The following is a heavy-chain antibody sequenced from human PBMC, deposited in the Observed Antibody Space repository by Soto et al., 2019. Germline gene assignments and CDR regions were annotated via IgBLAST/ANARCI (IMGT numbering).Heavy chain of an antibody. CDR3: ARTRSFTLGFYYDGMDV. CDR1: GYSFASYW. CDR2: IYPGDSDT. Sequence: PGESLKSSCQGAGYSFASYWIGWVRQMPGKDAEWMGIIYPGDSDTRYSPSFQGQVTISADKSLRTAYLQWTSLKASDTALYYCARTRSFTLGFYYDGMDVWGQGTTVTVSS. D-gene: IGHD6-6*01. J-gene: IGHJ6*02. V-gene: IGHV5-51*01.